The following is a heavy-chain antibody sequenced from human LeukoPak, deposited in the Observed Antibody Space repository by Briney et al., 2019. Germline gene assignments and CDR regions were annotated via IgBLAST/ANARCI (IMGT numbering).Heavy chain of an antibody. CDR2: IYTSGST. V-gene: IGHV4-4*07. D-gene: IGHD2-2*01. CDR1: GGSISSYY. J-gene: IGHJ3*02. CDR3: ARVAYCSSTSCYWGFDGVEDAFDI. Sequence: KPSETLSLTCTVSGGSISSYYWSWIRQPAGKGLEWIGRIYTSGSTNYNPSLKSRVTMSVDTSKNQFSLKLSSVTAADTAVYYCARVAYCSSTSCYWGFDGVEDAFDIWGQGTMVTVSS.